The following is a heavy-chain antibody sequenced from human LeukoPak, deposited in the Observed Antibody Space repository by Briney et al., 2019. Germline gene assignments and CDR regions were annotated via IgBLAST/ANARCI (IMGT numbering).Heavy chain of an antibody. Sequence: PGGSLRLSCAASGFTFSSYGMHWVRQAPGKGLEWVAFIRYDGSNKYYADSVKGRFTISRDNAKNSLYLQMNSLRAEDTAVYYCARGMVGAGRVDYWGQGTLVTVSS. CDR1: GFTFSSYG. J-gene: IGHJ4*02. D-gene: IGHD1-26*01. CDR2: IRYDGSNK. V-gene: IGHV3-30*02. CDR3: ARGMVGAGRVDY.